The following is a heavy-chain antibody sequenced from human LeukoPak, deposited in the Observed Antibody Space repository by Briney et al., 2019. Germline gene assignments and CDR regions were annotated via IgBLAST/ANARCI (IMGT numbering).Heavy chain of an antibody. V-gene: IGHV4-59*01. CDR2: IDNSGNT. CDR3: ARGCITIFGVVIPHFDN. J-gene: IGHJ4*02. D-gene: IGHD3-3*01. CDR1: LGSISSYY. Sequence: PSETLSLTCTVSLGSISSYYWSWIRQPPGEGLEWIGHIDNSGNTKSNPSLKSRVTMSVETSKNQFSLKLSSVIGAGTAVYYGARGCITIFGVVIPHFDNWGQGTLVTVSS.